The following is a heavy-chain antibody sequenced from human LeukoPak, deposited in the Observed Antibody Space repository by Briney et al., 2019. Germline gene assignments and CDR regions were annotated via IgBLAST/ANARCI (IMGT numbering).Heavy chain of an antibody. CDR2: VRSKAHSETT. CDR1: GFTFSDFV. Sequence: GRSLRLSCTTSGFTFSDFVMSWFRQAPGKGLEWVGSVRSKAHSETTEYAASVKGRFTISRDDSRSIAYLQMHGLQTEDTAVYYCTRGGMAPDYWGPGTLVTVS. CDR3: TRGGMAPDY. D-gene: IGHD5-24*01. J-gene: IGHJ4*02. V-gene: IGHV3-49*03.